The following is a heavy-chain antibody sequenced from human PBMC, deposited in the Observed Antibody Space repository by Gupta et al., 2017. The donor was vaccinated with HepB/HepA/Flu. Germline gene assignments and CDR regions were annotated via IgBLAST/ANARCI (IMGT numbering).Heavy chain of an antibody. Sequence: EVQLVESGGGLVQPGRSLRLSCAASGFTFDDYAMHWVRQAPGKGLEWVSGISWNSGSIGYADSVKGRFTISRDNAKNSLYLQMNSLRAEETALYYCAKVGQPGVEGDAFDIGGQGTMVTVSS. V-gene: IGHV3-9*01. CDR3: AKVGQPGVEGDAFDI. CDR1: GFTFDDYA. J-gene: IGHJ3*02. D-gene: IGHD5-24*01. CDR2: ISWNSGSI.